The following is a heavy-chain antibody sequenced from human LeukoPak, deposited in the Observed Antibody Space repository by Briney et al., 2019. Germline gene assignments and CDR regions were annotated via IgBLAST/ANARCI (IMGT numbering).Heavy chain of an antibody. D-gene: IGHD1-26*01. J-gene: IGHJ6*03. Sequence: PGGSLRLSCAASGFTFSSYGMSWVRQAPGKGLEWVSGINWNGGSTGYADSVKGRFTISRDNAKNSLYLQMNSLRAEDTALYHCARLYSGYYYYYYMDVWGKGTTVTISS. CDR2: INWNGGST. V-gene: IGHV3-20*01. CDR3: ARLYSGYYYYYYMDV. CDR1: GFTFSSYG.